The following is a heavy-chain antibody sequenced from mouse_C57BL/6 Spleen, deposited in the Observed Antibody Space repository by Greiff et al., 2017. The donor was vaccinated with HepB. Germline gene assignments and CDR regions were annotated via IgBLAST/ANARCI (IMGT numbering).Heavy chain of an antibody. V-gene: IGHV1-80*01. CDR3: ARAGIYGNYVSYFDY. CDR1: GYAFSSYW. D-gene: IGHD2-1*01. Sequence: QVQLQQSGAELVKPGASVKISCKTSGYAFSSYWMNWVKQRPGKGLEWIGQIYPGDGDTNYNGKFKGKATLTADKSSSTAYMQLSSLTSEDSAVYFCARAGIYGNYVSYFDYWCQGTTLTVSS. J-gene: IGHJ2*01. CDR2: IYPGDGDT.